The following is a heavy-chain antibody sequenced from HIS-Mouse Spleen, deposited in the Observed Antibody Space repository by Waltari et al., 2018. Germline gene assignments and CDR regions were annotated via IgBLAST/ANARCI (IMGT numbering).Heavy chain of an antibody. J-gene: IGHJ4*02. D-gene: IGHD3-10*01. Sequence: QVQLVQSGAEVKKPGSSVKVSCKASGGTFSSYSISGMRQAPGQGLEWMGGIIPIFGTANYAQKFQGRVTITADESTSTAYMELSSLRSEDTAVYYCARRYYGSGSYFFDYWGQGTLVTVSS. CDR3: ARRYYGSGSYFFDY. V-gene: IGHV1-69*01. CDR2: IIPIFGTA. CDR1: GGTFSSYS.